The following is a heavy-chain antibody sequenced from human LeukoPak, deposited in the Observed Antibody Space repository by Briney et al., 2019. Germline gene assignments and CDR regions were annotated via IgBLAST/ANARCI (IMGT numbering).Heavy chain of an antibody. Sequence: GASVKVSCKASGYTFTSYYMHWVRQAPGQGLEWMGIINPSGGSTSYAQKFQGRVTMTRDMSTSTVYMELSSLRSEDTAVYYCARDASTYGDYLDNWFDPWGQGTLVTVFS. D-gene: IGHD4-17*01. CDR1: GYTFTSYY. V-gene: IGHV1-46*01. CDR3: ARDASTYGDYLDNWFDP. CDR2: INPSGGST. J-gene: IGHJ5*02.